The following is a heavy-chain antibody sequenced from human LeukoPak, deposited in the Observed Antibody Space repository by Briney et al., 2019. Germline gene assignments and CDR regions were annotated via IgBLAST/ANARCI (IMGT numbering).Heavy chain of an antibody. D-gene: IGHD6-13*01. CDR3: ARDGRSSSWTY. CDR1: GFTVSSNY. J-gene: IGHJ4*02. V-gene: IGHV3-66*01. CDR2: IYSDDST. Sequence: PGGSLRLSCAASGFTVSSNYMSWVRQAPGKGLEWVSVIYSDDSTYYAESVKGRFTISRDNSKNTLYLQMNSLRAEDTAVYYCARDGRSSSWTYWGQGTLVTVSS.